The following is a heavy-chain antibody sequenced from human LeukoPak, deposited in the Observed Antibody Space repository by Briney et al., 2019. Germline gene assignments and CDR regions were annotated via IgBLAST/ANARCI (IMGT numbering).Heavy chain of an antibody. D-gene: IGHD5-12*01. J-gene: IGHJ4*02. CDR2: INPSGGST. CDR1: GYTFTSYY. CDR3: ARGLATWDDSGYDPLIDY. Sequence: PGGSLRLSCAASGYTFTSYYMHWVRQAPGQGLEWMGIINPSGGSTSYAQKFQGRVTMTRDTSTSTVYMELSSLRSEDTAVYYCARGLATWDDSGYDPLIDYWGQGTLVTVSS. V-gene: IGHV1-46*01.